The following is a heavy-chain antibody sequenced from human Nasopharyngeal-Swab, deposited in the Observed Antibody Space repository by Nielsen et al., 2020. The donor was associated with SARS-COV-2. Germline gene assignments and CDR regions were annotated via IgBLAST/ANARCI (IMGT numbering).Heavy chain of an antibody. V-gene: IGHV1-3*01. CDR2: INAGTGNR. CDR1: GYAFTAYA. Sequence: ASVKVSCKASGYAFTAYAIHWVRHAPGQRLEWMAWINAGTGNREYSQKFQGRVTITTDASAGTVHMELRSLRSEDTAMYYCARSGTVGAPGFDYWGQGTLVTVSS. D-gene: IGHD1-26*01. CDR3: ARSGTVGAPGFDY. J-gene: IGHJ4*02.